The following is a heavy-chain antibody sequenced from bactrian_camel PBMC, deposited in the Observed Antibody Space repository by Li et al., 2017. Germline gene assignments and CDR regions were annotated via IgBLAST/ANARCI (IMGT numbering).Heavy chain of an antibody. CDR2: IDTDGST. V-gene: IGHV3S55*01. D-gene: IGHD3*01. Sequence: VQLVESGGGSVQAGRSLRLSCVASGYTDDRHCEAWFRQAPGKEREAIAAIDTDGSTNYADSVKGRFTISQDNAKRTLYLRMDDMKPEDTAMYYCSWGGVWRGGRWRNYDSNYWGQGTQVTVS. CDR1: GYTDDRHC. J-gene: IGHJ4*01. CDR3: SWGGVWRGGRWRNYDSNY.